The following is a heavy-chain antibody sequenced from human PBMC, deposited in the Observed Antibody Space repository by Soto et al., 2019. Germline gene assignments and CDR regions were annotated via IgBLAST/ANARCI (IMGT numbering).Heavy chain of an antibody. CDR3: ARQIYDSDTGPNFQYYFDS. CDR2: IDPSDSQT. Sequence: GESLKISCKGSGYSFAGYLITWVRQKPGKGLEWMGRIDPSDSQTYYSPSFRGHVTISVTKSITTVFLQWSSLRASDTAMYYCARQIYDSDTGPNFQYYFDSWGQGTPVTVSS. J-gene: IGHJ4*02. D-gene: IGHD3-22*01. V-gene: IGHV5-10-1*01. CDR1: GYSFAGYL.